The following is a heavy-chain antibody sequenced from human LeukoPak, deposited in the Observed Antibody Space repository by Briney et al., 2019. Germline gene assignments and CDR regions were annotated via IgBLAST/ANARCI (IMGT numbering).Heavy chain of an antibody. Sequence: ASVKVSCKASGGTFSSYAISWVRQAPGQGLEWMGWINPNSGGTNYAQKFQGRVTMTRDTSISTAYMELSRLRSDDTAVYYCARDRGTVGAAHLRYWGQGTLVTVSS. CDR1: GGTFSSYA. CDR3: ARDRGTVGAAHLRY. V-gene: IGHV1-2*02. J-gene: IGHJ4*02. D-gene: IGHD6-13*01. CDR2: INPNSGGT.